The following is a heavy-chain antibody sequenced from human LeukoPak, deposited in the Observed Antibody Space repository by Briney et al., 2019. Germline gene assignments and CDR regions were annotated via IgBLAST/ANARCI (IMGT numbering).Heavy chain of an antibody. J-gene: IGHJ6*03. CDR3: ARRFAAQLAFVDV. V-gene: IGHV3-64*01. CDR1: GYTFSNYA. CDR2: ISYNGGST. Sequence: GGSLKLSCTASGYTFSNYAMHWVRQAPGQGLEYVSAISYNGGSTYYANSVKGRFTISRDNSKNTLYLQMGSLIAEDMAVYYCARRFAAQLAFVDVWGKGTTVSISS. D-gene: IGHD3-3*02.